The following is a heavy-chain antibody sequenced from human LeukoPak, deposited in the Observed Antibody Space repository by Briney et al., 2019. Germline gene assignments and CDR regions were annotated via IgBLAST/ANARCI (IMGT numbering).Heavy chain of an antibody. Sequence: SETLSLTCAVYGGSFSGYYWSWIRQPPGKGLEWIGEINHSGGTNYNPSLKSRVTISVDTSKNQFSLKLSSVTAADTAVYYCARGLNWNYSFFQHWGQGTLVTVSS. CDR1: GGSFSGYY. CDR3: ARGLNWNYSFFQH. D-gene: IGHD1-7*01. V-gene: IGHV4-34*01. CDR2: INHSGGT. J-gene: IGHJ1*01.